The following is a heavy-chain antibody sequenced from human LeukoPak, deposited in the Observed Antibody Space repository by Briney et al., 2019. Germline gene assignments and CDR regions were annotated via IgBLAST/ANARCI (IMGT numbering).Heavy chain of an antibody. CDR2: VNQAGTQK. CDR3: AREHYFYYVDV. J-gene: IGHJ6*03. Sequence: GGSLRLSCAASEFTFSTYAMNWVRQAPGKGLEWVAIVNQAGTQKYYVDSVKGRFTISRDNAENSLYLQMNSLRAEDTAVYYCAREHYFYYVDVWGTGTTVTVSS. CDR1: EFTFSTYA. V-gene: IGHV3-7*01.